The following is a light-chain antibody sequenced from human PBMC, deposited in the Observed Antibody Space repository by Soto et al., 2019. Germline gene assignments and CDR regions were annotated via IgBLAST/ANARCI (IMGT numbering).Light chain of an antibody. CDR3: QQRSNWPPIT. V-gene: IGKV1-5*01. CDR2: DAS. Sequence: DRVSITFRASQSISSWLAWYQQKPGKVPKFLIYDASSLQSGVPSRFSGSGSGTEFTLTISSLQPDDFAAYYCQQRSNWPPITFGQGTRLEIK. CDR1: QSISSW. J-gene: IGKJ5*01.